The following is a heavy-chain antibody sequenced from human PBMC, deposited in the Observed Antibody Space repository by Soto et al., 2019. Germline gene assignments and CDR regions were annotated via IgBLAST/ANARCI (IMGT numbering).Heavy chain of an antibody. D-gene: IGHD3-3*01. V-gene: IGHV3-21*01. Sequence: LRLSCAASGFTFSSYSMNWVRQAPGKGLEWVSSISSSSSYIYYADSVKGRFTISRDNAKNSLYLQMNSLRAEDTAVYYCAKGLHYDFWSGYSHHFDYWGQGTQVTVS. CDR1: GFTFSSYS. J-gene: IGHJ4*02. CDR2: ISSSSSYI. CDR3: AKGLHYDFWSGYSHHFDY.